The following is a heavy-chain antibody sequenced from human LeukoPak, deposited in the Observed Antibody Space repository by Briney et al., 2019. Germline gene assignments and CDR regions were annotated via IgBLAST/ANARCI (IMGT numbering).Heavy chain of an antibody. J-gene: IGHJ4*02. CDR2: IYSEGST. Sequence: GGPLRLSFAASRFTDSSNYMSWVRQAPGKGLAGVSVIYSEGSTYFADPVKRRFTIAQDNSKNPLYMHKNSLRAEDTAVYYCPKPIRRFGELLYHYFDYWGQGTLVTVSS. CDR1: RFTDSSNY. CDR3: PKPIRRFGELLYHYFDY. V-gene: IGHV3-53*05. D-gene: IGHD3-10*01.